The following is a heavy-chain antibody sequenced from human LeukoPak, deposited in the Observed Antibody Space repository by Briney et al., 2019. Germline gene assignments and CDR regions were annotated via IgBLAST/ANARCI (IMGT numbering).Heavy chain of an antibody. CDR2: IYHSGST. J-gene: IGHJ5*02. Sequence: SETLSLTCAVSGYSISSGYYWGWIRQPPGKGLECIGSIYHSGSTYYNPSLKSRVTISVDTSKNQFSLKLSSVTAADTAVYYCARHLSNYYDFWSGYYTGWFDPWGQGTLVTVSS. CDR3: ARHLSNYYDFWSGYYTGWFDP. CDR1: GYSISSGYY. D-gene: IGHD3-3*01. V-gene: IGHV4-38-2*01.